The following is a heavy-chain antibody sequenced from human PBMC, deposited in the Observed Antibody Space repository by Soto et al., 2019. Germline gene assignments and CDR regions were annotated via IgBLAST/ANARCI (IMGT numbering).Heavy chain of an antibody. CDR1: VGSISSYY. CDR3: ARSAYYDILTGWYYFDY. V-gene: IGHV4-59*12. J-gene: IGHJ4*02. CDR2: IYHSGST. D-gene: IGHD3-9*01. Sequence: SETLSLTCTVSVGSISSYYWSWIRQPPGKGLEWIGDIYHSGSTNYNPSLKSRVTISVDTSKNQFSLKLSSVTAADTAVYYCARSAYYDILTGWYYFDYWGQGTLVTVSS.